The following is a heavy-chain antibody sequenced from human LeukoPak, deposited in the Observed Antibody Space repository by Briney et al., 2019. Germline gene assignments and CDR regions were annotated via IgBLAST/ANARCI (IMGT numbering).Heavy chain of an antibody. V-gene: IGHV3-11*01. D-gene: IGHD1-1*01. CDR3: ARDTTQIEY. CDR1: GFIFSDYY. Sequence: GGSLRLSCAASGFIFSDYYMSWIRQAPGKGLEGASYISSSGNSIYDADPVKGRFTISRDNAKNSLYLQMNSLRAEDTAVYYCARDTTQIEYWGQGTLVTVSS. J-gene: IGHJ4*02. CDR2: ISSSGNSI.